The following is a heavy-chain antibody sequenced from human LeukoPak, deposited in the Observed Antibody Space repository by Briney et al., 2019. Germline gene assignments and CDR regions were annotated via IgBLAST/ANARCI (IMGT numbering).Heavy chain of an antibody. V-gene: IGHV3-66*01. D-gene: IGHD3-16*02. J-gene: IGHJ4*02. CDR3: AKSYYVWGSYRPRLFDY. CDR1: ESSVGSNY. Sequence: GGSLRLSCAASESSVGSNYMTWVRQAPGKGLEWVSLIYSGGSTYYADSVKGRFTISRDNSKNTLYLQMNSLRAEDTAVYYCAKSYYVWGSYRPRLFDYWGQGTLVTVSS. CDR2: IYSGGST.